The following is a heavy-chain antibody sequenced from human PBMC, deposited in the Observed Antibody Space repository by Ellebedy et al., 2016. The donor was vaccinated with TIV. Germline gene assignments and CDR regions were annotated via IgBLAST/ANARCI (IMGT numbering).Heavy chain of an antibody. Sequence: MPSETLSLTCTVSGGSISSYYWSWIRQSPGKGLEWIGYIYYSRSSNYNPSLMSRVTISIATSKNQFSLKLNSVTAADTALYYCARENTGSYGAFDIWGQGTMVTVSS. V-gene: IGHV4-59*01. CDR3: ARENTGSYGAFDI. D-gene: IGHD3-10*01. CDR2: IYYSRSS. J-gene: IGHJ3*02. CDR1: GGSISSYY.